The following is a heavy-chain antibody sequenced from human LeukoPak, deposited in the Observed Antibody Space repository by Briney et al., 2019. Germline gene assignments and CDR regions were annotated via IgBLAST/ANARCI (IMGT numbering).Heavy chain of an antibody. V-gene: IGHV4-61*02. CDR2: IYTSGST. D-gene: IGHD3-22*01. Sequence: KPSETLSLTCTVSGGSISSGSYYWSWLRQPAGKGLEWIGRIYTSGSTNYNPSFKSRVTISVDTSKNQFSLKLSSVTAADTAVYYCAREDSSGYYAWFDPWGQGTLVTVSS. CDR3: AREDSSGYYAWFDP. J-gene: IGHJ5*02. CDR1: GGSISSGSYY.